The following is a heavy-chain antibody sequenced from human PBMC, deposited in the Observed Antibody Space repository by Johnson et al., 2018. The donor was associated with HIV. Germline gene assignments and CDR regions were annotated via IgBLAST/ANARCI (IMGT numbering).Heavy chain of an antibody. CDR3: AKVGLGGGEAGVGAFAL. J-gene: IGHJ3*01. V-gene: IGHV3-11*01. CDR1: GFTFSDYY. D-gene: IGHD3-16*01. Sequence: QVQLVESGGGLVKPGGSLRLSCAASGFTFSDYYMSWIRQAPGKGLEWVSYISSSGSTIYYADSVKGRFTVSRDNSNNTLHLQMKSLRAGDMGLNYGAKVGLGGGEAGVGAFALWGRGTMFTVST. CDR2: ISSSGSTI.